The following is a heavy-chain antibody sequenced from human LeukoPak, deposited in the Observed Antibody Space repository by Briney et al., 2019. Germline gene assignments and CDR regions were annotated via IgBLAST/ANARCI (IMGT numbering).Heavy chain of an antibody. Sequence: SETLSLTCTVSGGSISSYYWSWIRQPPGKGLEWIGYICYSGSTNYNPSLKSRVTISVDTSKNQFSLKLSSVTAADTAVYYCARHTIIEYYYDSSGYYPGYFQHWGQGTLVTVSS. CDR3: ARHTIIEYYYDSSGYYPGYFQH. CDR1: GGSISSYY. CDR2: ICYSGST. D-gene: IGHD3-22*01. V-gene: IGHV4-59*08. J-gene: IGHJ1*01.